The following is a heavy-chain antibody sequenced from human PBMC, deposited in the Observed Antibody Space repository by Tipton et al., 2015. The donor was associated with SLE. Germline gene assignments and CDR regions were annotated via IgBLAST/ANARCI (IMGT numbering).Heavy chain of an antibody. V-gene: IGHV4-34*01. Sequence: LRLSGAVYGGSFSGYYWSWIRQPPGKGLEWIGEINHSGSTNYNPSLKSRVTISVDTSKNQFSLKLSSVTAADTAVYYCAREAPRTLYYYYYMDVWGKGTTVTVSS. J-gene: IGHJ6*03. CDR3: AREAPRTLYYYYYMDV. CDR2: INHSGST. D-gene: IGHD6-6*01. CDR1: GGSFSGYY.